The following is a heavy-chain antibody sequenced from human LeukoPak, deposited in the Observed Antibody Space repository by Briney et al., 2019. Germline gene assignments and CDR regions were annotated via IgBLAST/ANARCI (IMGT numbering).Heavy chain of an antibody. CDR3: AKLGGGYVRVDY. Sequence: PGGSLRLSCAASGFTFSSYAMSWVRQAPGKGLEWVSAISGSGGSTYYADSVKGRVTISRDNSKNTLYLQMNSLRAEDTAVYYCAKLGGGYVRVDYWGQGTLVTVSS. J-gene: IGHJ4*02. CDR1: GFTFSSYA. D-gene: IGHD5-12*01. V-gene: IGHV3-23*01. CDR2: ISGSGGST.